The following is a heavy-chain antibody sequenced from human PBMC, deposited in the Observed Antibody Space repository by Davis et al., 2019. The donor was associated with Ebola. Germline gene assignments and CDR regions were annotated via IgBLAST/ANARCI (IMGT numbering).Heavy chain of an antibody. CDR2: INPNSGGT. Sequence: ASVKVSCKASGYTFTGYYMHWVRQAPGQGLEWMGRINPNSGGTNYAQKFQGRVTMTRDTSISTAYMELSSLRFEDTAVYYCGTHDNYYGSGSTSIKYYYDVAVWGKGTTVTVSS. CDR3: GTHDNYYGSGSTSIKYYYDVAV. CDR1: GYTFTGYY. J-gene: IGHJ6*04. V-gene: IGHV1-2*06. D-gene: IGHD3-10*01.